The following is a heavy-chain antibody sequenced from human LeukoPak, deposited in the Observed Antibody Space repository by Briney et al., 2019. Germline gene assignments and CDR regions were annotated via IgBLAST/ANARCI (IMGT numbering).Heavy chain of an antibody. CDR2: ISSSSSYI. D-gene: IGHD1-14*01. J-gene: IGHJ4*02. Sequence: GGSLRLSCAASGFTFSSYSMNWVRQAPGKGLEWVSSISSSSSYIYYAASEKGRFTTSEDNAKNLLYLLINSLRAEAAAVYYGARDLTRYFDYWGQGTLVTVSS. V-gene: IGHV3-21*01. CDR1: GFTFSSYS. CDR3: ARDLTRYFDY.